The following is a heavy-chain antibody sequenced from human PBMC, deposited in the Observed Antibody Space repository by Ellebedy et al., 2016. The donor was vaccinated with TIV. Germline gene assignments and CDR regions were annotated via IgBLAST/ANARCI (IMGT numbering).Heavy chain of an antibody. CDR1: GITFSSEW. CDR2: RKQDESAK. CDR3: AREDVWYMNYYDSSGYYDY. J-gene: IGHJ4*02. Sequence: GESLKISCAASGITFSSEWMSWVRQARGKGLGWVANRKQDESAKYYLESVKGRFTISSDNAKSSLYLQMNSLRPEDTAVYYCAREDVWYMNYYDSSGYYDYWGQGTLVTVSS. V-gene: IGHV3-7*01. D-gene: IGHD3-22*01.